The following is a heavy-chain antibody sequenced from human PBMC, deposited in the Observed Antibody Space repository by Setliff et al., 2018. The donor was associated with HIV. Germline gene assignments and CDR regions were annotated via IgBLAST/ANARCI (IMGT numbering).Heavy chain of an antibody. CDR3: AHIVFRGILHAMDV. CDR2: IYWDENM. Sequence: ASGPTLVNPTETLTLTCTYSGFSLSSYGVGVGWVRQSPGRAPEWLAGIYWDENMEYSPILRSRVTVAKDTSKSQVVLKMTKIDPDDTGTYHCAHIVFRGILHAMDVWGKGTTVTVSS. D-gene: IGHD3-10*01. V-gene: IGHV2-5*02. J-gene: IGHJ6*03. CDR1: GFSLSSYGVG.